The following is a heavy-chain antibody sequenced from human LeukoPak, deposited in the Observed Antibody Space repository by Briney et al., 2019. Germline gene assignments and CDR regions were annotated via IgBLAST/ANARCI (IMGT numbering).Heavy chain of an antibody. CDR1: GXXFSSYG. J-gene: IGHJ4*02. CDR3: AKDRYYDILTGYIDY. V-gene: IGHV3-30*02. CDR2: IRYDGSNK. Sequence: GGSLRLSCAASGXXFSSYGMHWVRQAPGKGLEWVAFIRYDGSNKYYADSVKGRFTISRDNSKNTLYLQMNSLRAEDTAVYYCAKDRYYDILTGYIDYWGQGTLVTVSS. D-gene: IGHD3-9*01.